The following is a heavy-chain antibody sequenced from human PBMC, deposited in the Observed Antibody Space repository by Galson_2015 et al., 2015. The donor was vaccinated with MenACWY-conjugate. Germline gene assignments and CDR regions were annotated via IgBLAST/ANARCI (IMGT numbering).Heavy chain of an antibody. CDR1: GFTFSSYS. D-gene: IGHD3-22*01. CDR3: ARERSLYYYDSSGYWDAFDI. Sequence: SLRLSCAASGFTFSSYSMNWVRQAPGKGLEWVSSISSSSSYIYYADSVKGRFTISRDNAKNSLYLQMNSLRAEDTAVYYCARERSLYYYDSSGYWDAFDIWGQGTMVTVSS. CDR2: ISSSSSYI. V-gene: IGHV3-21*01. J-gene: IGHJ3*02.